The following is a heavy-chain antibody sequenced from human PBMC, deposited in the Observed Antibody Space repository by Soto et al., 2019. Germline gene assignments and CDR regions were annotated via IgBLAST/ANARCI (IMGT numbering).Heavy chain of an antibody. CDR1: GYSFTSYW. CDR3: ARQSPGDLEYCSRNSCSQGYGMDV. V-gene: IGHV5-10-1*01. Sequence: RGESLKISCKGSGYSFTSYWISWVRQMPGKGLEWMGRIDPSDSYTNYSPSFQGHVTISADKSISTAYLQWSSLKASDTAMYYCARQSPGDLEYCSRNSCSQGYGMDVWGQGTTVTVYS. J-gene: IGHJ6*02. D-gene: IGHD2-2*01. CDR2: IDPSDSYT.